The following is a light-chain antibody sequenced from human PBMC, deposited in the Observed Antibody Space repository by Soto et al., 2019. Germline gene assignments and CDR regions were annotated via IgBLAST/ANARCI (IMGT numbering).Light chain of an antibody. CDR2: DAS. Sequence: EILLTQSPATLSLSPGDSATLSCRASQRVSRNVAWYQQKPGQPPRLLIYDASTRATATPERFSGSGSGTDFTLTISRLEPEDFAVYYCHQYDTIVQTFGQGTKVDI. V-gene: IGKV3-20*01. J-gene: IGKJ1*01. CDR1: QRVSRN. CDR3: HQYDTIVQT.